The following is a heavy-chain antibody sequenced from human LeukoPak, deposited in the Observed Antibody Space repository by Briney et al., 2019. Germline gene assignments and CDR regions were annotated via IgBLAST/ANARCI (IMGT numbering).Heavy chain of an antibody. D-gene: IGHD4-17*01. CDR2: IYHSGST. J-gene: IGHJ4*02. Sequence: SETLSLTCTVSGYSISSGYYWGWIRQPPGKGLEWIGSIYHSGSTYYNPSPKSRVTISVDTSKNQFSLKLSSVTAADTAVYYCARADYGQDYWGQGTLVTVSS. CDR3: ARADYGQDY. CDR1: GYSISSGYY. V-gene: IGHV4-38-2*02.